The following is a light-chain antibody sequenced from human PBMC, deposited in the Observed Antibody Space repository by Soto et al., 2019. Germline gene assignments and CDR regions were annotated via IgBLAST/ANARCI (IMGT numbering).Light chain of an antibody. V-gene: IGLV2-14*01. J-gene: IGLJ1*01. CDR2: EVS. Sequence: QSALTQPASVSGSPGQSITISCTGTSSDVGAYTSVSWYQHHPGKASKLMISEVSNRPSGVSNRFSGSKSGNTASLTIFGLQAEDEADYHCSSYTLSTSFVFGTGTKLTVL. CDR1: SSDVGAYTS. CDR3: SSYTLSTSFV.